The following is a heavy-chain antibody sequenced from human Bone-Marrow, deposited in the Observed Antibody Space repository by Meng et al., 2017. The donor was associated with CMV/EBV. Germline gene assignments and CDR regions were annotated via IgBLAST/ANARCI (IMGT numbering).Heavy chain of an antibody. CDR2: IGTNERAT. Sequence: GGSLRLSCGASGFTFSNYAMNWVRQTPGKALEWLALIGTNERATHYADCVKGRFTISRDNPKNTLYLELNSLRAEDTALYYCARDLDSTGYYDEDYWGQGTLVTSPQ. CDR3: ARDLDSTGYYDEDY. D-gene: IGHD3-22*01. J-gene: IGHJ4*02. V-gene: IGHV3-23*01. CDR1: GFTFSNYA.